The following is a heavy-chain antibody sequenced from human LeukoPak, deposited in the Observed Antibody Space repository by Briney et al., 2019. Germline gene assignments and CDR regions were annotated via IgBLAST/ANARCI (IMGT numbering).Heavy chain of an antibody. Sequence: TGESLRLSCAASGFTFSSYSMNWVRQAPGKGLEWVSYISSGSSTIYYADSVKGRFTVSRDNAKNSLYLQVNSLRAEDTAVYYCASVPHRFLEWLEDYWGQGTLVTVSS. V-gene: IGHV3-48*01. CDR3: ASVPHRFLEWLEDY. CDR1: GFTFSSYS. CDR2: ISSGSSTI. J-gene: IGHJ4*02. D-gene: IGHD3-3*01.